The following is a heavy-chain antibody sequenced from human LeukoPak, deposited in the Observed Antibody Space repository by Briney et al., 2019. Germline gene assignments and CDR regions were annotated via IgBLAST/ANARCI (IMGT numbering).Heavy chain of an antibody. V-gene: IGHV3-48*03. D-gene: IGHD3-10*01. Sequence: GGSLRLSCAASGFNFSNYEMNWVRQAPGKGLEWLSYISSTGSTMYYADSVKGRFTISRDNAKNSLYLQMNSLRAEDTAVYYCARAIRDPDYWGQGTLVTVSS. CDR3: ARAIRDPDY. CDR1: GFNFSNYE. J-gene: IGHJ4*02. CDR2: ISSTGSTM.